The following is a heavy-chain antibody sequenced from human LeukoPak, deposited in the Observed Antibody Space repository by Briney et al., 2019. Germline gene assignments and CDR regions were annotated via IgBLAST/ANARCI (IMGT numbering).Heavy chain of an antibody. CDR3: AICTVTPSYYYMDV. J-gene: IGHJ6*03. CDR2: IYPGDSDT. CDR1: GHGFTSYW. V-gene: IGHV5-51*01. Sequence: GESLKISCKGSGHGFTSYWIGWVRQMPGKGLEWMGIIYPGDSDTRYSPSFQGQVTISADKSITTAYLQWSSLKASDTAMYYCAICTVTPSYYYMDVWGKGTTVTVSS. D-gene: IGHD4-17*01.